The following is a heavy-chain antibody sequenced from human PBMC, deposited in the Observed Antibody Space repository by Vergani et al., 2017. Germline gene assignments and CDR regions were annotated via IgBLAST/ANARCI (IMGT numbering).Heavy chain of an antibody. D-gene: IGHD3-3*01. CDR1: GFTFSSYA. CDR3: AKXITIFGVVIDDFDY. CDR2: ISGSGGST. J-gene: IGHJ4*02. Sequence: EVQLLESGGGLVQPGGSLRLSCAASGFTFSSYAMSWVRQAPGKGLEWVSAISGSGGSTYYADSVKGRFTISRDNSKNTLYLQMNSLRAEDTAVYYCAKXITIFGVVIDDFDYWGQGTLVTVSS. V-gene: IGHV3-23*01.